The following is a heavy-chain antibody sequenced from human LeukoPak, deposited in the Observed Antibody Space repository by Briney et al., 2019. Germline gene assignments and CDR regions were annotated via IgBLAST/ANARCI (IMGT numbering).Heavy chain of an antibody. Sequence: SETLSLTCAVYGGSFSGYYWSWIRQPPGKGLEWIGEINHSGSTNYNPSLKSRVTISVDTSKNHFSLKLSSVTAADTAVYYCARGPQAQTDIVVVPAAIPGVWPFDYWGQGTLVTVSS. J-gene: IGHJ4*02. D-gene: IGHD2-2*02. V-gene: IGHV4-34*01. CDR3: ARGPQAQTDIVVVPAAIPGVWPFDY. CDR2: INHSGST. CDR1: GGSFSGYY.